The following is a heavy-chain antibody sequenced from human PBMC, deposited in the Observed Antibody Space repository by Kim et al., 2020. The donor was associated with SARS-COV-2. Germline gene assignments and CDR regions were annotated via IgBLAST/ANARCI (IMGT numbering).Heavy chain of an antibody. CDR1: GGSISSYY. J-gene: IGHJ3*02. CDR2: IYYSGST. D-gene: IGHD3-22*01. CDR3: ARHGRGGYYDSTAEDAFDI. Sequence: SETLSLTCTVSGGSISSYYWSWIRQPPGKGLEWIGYIYYSGSTNYNPSLKSRVTISVDTSKNQFSLKLSSVTAADTAVYYCARHGRGGYYDSTAEDAFDIWGQGTMVTVSS. V-gene: IGHV4-59*08.